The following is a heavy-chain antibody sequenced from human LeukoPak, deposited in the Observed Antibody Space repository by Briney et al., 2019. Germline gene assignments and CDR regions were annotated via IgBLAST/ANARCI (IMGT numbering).Heavy chain of an antibody. V-gene: IGHV1-69*04. D-gene: IGHD3-3*01. CDR2: IIPILGIA. J-gene: IGHJ4*02. CDR1: GYTFTGYY. Sequence: GASVKVSCKASGYTFTGYYMHWVRQAPGQGLEWMGRIIPILGIANYAQKFQDRVTITADKSTSTAYMELSSLRSEDTAVYYCARETAITIFGVVIPNLDYWGQGTLVTVSS. CDR3: ARETAITIFGVVIPNLDY.